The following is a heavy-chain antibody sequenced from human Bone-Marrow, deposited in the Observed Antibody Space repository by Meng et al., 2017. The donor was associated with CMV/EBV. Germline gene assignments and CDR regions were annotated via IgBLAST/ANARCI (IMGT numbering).Heavy chain of an antibody. V-gene: IGHV1-69*05. D-gene: IGHD2-2*01. Sequence: SVKVSCKASGGTFSSYAISWVRQAPGQGLEWMGGIIPIFGTANYAQKFQGRVTITTDESTSTAYMELSSLRSEDTAVYYCARSLTESVVVPAAGFDPWGQGPLVPVSS. CDR1: GGTFSSYA. J-gene: IGHJ5*02. CDR3: ARSLTESVVVPAAGFDP. CDR2: IIPIFGTA.